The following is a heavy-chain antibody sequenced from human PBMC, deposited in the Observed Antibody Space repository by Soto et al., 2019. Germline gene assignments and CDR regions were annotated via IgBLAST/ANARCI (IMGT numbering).Heavy chain of an antibody. V-gene: IGHV3-30*18. CDR1: GFTFSSYG. Sequence: GGSLRLSCAASGFTFSSYGMHWVRQAPGKGLEWVAVISYDGSNKYYADSVKGRFTIPRDNSKNTLYLQMNSLGAEDTAVYYCAKALYSSSHPPFDPWGQGTPVTVSS. CDR2: ISYDGSNK. D-gene: IGHD6-13*01. CDR3: AKALYSSSHPPFDP. J-gene: IGHJ5*02.